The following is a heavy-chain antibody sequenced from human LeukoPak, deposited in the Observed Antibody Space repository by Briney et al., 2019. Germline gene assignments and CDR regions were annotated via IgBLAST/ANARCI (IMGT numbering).Heavy chain of an antibody. J-gene: IGHJ4*02. Sequence: PGGSLRLSCAASGFTFSCYAMSWVRQAPGKGLEWVSAISGSGGSPYYADCVKGRVTISRENSKNTLYLQMSSLRAEDTGVYYCAKAEVYYDFGSGGGDYFDYWGQGTPVSVSS. V-gene: IGHV3-23*01. D-gene: IGHD3-3*01. CDR2: ISGSGGSP. CDR1: GFTFSCYA. CDR3: AKAEVYYDFGSGGGDYFDY.